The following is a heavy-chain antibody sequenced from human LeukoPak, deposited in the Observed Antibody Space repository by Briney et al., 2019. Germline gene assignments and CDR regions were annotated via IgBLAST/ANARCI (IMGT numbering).Heavy chain of an antibody. D-gene: IGHD3-16*01. CDR2: IYYSGST. Sequence: SETLSLTCTVSGGSISSHYWSWIRQPLGKGLEWIGYIYYSGSTNYNPSLKSRVTISVDTSKNQFSLKLSSVTAADTAVYYCARTPLGPAGYFDYWGQGTLVTVSS. V-gene: IGHV4-59*11. CDR3: ARTPLGPAGYFDY. J-gene: IGHJ4*02. CDR1: GGSISSHY.